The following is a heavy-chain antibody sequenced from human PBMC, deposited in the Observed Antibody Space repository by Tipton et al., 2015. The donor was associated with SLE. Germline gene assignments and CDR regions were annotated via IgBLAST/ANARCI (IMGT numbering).Heavy chain of an antibody. CDR1: GDSISSSY. D-gene: IGHD3-16*01. V-gene: IGHV4-59*08. CDR3: ARAIGVNYFNF. J-gene: IGHJ4*02. Sequence: TLSLTCTVSGDSISSSYWSWIRQPPGKGLEWIGYVSHTVKPNYDPSLKSRVSMSVDPSKNQFSLRLASMTAADTATYYCARAIGVNYFNFWGQGILVNVSP. CDR2: VSHTVKP.